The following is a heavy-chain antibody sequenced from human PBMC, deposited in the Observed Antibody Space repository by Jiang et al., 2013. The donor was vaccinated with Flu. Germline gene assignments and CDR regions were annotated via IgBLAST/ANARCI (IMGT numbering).Heavy chain of an antibody. CDR3: AREDGDYGTFDY. V-gene: IGHV6-1*01. J-gene: IGHJ4*02. D-gene: IGHD4-17*01. Sequence: VSSTRAAWNWIRQSPSRGLEWLGRTYYRSKWYNDYAVSVKSRVTINPDTSKNQFSLQLNSMTPEDTAVYYCAREDGDYGTFDYWGQGTLVTVSS. CDR2: TYYRSKWYN. CDR1: VSSTRAA.